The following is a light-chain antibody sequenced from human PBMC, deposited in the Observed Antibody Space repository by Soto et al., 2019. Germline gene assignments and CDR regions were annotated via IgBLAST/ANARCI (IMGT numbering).Light chain of an antibody. CDR3: QKYNSSPHT. Sequence: DIQMTQSPSSLSASVGDRVTITCRASQGISNYLAWYQQKPGEVPKVLIYDASTLQSGVPSRFSGGGSGTDFTLTISSLQPEDVATYYCQKYNSSPHTFGGETKVEIK. V-gene: IGKV1-27*01. J-gene: IGKJ4*01. CDR1: QGISNY. CDR2: DAS.